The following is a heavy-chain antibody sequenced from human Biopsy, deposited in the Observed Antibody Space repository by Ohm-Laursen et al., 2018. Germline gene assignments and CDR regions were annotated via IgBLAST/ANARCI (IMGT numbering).Heavy chain of an antibody. J-gene: IGHJ4*02. D-gene: IGHD2-15*01. CDR3: ARRGSGGRSFDH. V-gene: IGHV4-59*08. Sequence: SETLSLTCAVSGGSISSFYWTWIRQPPGKGPEWIGDISDSGSTNYKPSLKSRVIISVDTSKNKFSLNLGSVTAADTAVYYCARRGSGGRSFDHWGQGTLVTVSS. CDR1: GGSISSFY. CDR2: ISDSGST.